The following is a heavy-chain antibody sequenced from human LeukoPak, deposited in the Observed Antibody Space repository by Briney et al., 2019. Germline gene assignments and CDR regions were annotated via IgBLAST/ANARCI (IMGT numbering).Heavy chain of an antibody. J-gene: IGHJ5*02. Sequence: GGSLRLSCAASGFTFSIYAMSWVRQAPGKGLEWVSAISGNGGSTYYADSVKGPLTISRDNSTNTLHLQINGLRAEDTAEYYCAKGHYVSMRYSWFDPWGQGALVTVSS. CDR3: AKGHYVSMRYSWFDP. V-gene: IGHV3-23*01. D-gene: IGHD3-10*01. CDR1: GFTFSIYA. CDR2: ISGNGGST.